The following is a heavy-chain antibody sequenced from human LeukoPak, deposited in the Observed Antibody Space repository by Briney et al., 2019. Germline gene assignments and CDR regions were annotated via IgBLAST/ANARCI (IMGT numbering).Heavy chain of an antibody. CDR1: GITFNRYW. J-gene: IGHJ4*02. CDR2: INFDGSVK. CDR3: ATEGPHNFDY. V-gene: IGHV3-74*01. Sequence: GGSLRLSCVASGITFNRYWMHWVRQAPGKGLVWVASINFDGSVKTYADSVKGQFTISRDNAKNTLYVQMNSLTAQDTAVYYCATEGPHNFDYWGLGTLVTVSS.